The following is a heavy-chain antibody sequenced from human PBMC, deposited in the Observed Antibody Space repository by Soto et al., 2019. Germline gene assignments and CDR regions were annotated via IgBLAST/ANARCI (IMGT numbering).Heavy chain of an antibody. CDR1: GFTFSSYA. CDR3: AKPHLRDYYYYGMDV. J-gene: IGHJ6*02. CDR2: ISGSGGST. V-gene: IGHV3-23*01. Sequence: GGSLRLSCAASGFTFSSYAMSWVRQAPGKGLEWVSAISGSGGSTYYADSGKGRFTTSRENSKNTLYLQMNSLRAEDTAVYYCAKPHLRDYYYYGMDVWGQGTTVTVSS.